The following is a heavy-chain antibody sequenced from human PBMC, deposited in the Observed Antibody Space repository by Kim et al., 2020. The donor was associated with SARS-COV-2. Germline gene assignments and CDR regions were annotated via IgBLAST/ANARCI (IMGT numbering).Heavy chain of an antibody. CDR1: GFTFSDYY. CDR2: ISSSSSYR. CDR3: ARDMRQQLTGFYYYYGLDV. Sequence: GGSLRLSCAASGFTFSDYYMSWIRQAPGKGLEWVSYISSSSSYRNYADSVKGRFTISRDNAKNSLYLQMNSLRAEDTAVYYCARDMRQQLTGFYYYYGLDVWGQGTTVTVSS. J-gene: IGHJ6*02. D-gene: IGHD6-13*01. V-gene: IGHV3-11*05.